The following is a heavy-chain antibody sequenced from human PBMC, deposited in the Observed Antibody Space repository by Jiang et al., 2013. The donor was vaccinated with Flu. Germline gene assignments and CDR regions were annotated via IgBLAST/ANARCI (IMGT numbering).Heavy chain of an antibody. V-gene: IGHV7-4-1*02. Sequence: VQSGSELKKPGASVKVSCKASGYTFTSYAMNWVRQAPGQGLEWMGWINTNTGNPTYAQGFTGRFVFSLDTSVSTAYLQISSLKAEDTAVYYCARCGICSSTSCYEGYYYYGMDVWGQGTTVTVSS. CDR1: GYTFTSYA. CDR2: INTNTGNP. CDR3: ARCGICSSTSCYEGYYYYGMDV. J-gene: IGHJ6*02. D-gene: IGHD2-2*01.